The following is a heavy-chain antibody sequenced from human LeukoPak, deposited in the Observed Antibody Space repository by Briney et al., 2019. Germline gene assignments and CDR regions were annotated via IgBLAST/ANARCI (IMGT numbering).Heavy chain of an antibody. Sequence: PGRSLRLSCAASGFTFSSYGMHWVRQAPGKGLEWVAVIWYDGSNKYYADSVKGRFTISRDNSKNTLYLQMNSLRAEDTAVYYCARDYRGAYYYYMDVWGKGTTVTVSS. V-gene: IGHV3-33*01. CDR3: ARDYRGAYYYYMDV. CDR1: GFTFSSYG. CDR2: IWYDGSNK. J-gene: IGHJ6*03. D-gene: IGHD3-10*01.